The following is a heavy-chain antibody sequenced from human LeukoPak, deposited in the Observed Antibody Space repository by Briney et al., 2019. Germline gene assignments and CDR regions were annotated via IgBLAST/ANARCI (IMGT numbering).Heavy chain of an antibody. CDR3: GRDRVNWSGGSYNYYFDY. J-gene: IGHJ4*02. D-gene: IGHD2-15*01. Sequence: KVSCKASGGSFSSYAISRGRQAPGQGVEWMGRIIPIFGIANYAQKFQGRVTTTADKSTSTAFKELSSLRTEDPAVYYCGRDRVNWSGGSYNYYFDYWGQGTLVTVSS. V-gene: IGHV1-69*04. CDR1: GGSFSSYA. CDR2: IIPIFGIA.